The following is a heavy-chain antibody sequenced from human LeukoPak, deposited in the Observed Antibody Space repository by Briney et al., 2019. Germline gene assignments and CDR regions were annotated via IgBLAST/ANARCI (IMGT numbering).Heavy chain of an antibody. CDR3: ARDTDGRAREPSDY. J-gene: IGHJ4*02. CDR1: GYTFTGYY. D-gene: IGHD1-26*01. CDR2: INTNTGNP. Sequence: ASVKVSCKASGYTFTGYYMHWVRQAPGQGLEWMGWINTNTGNPTYAQGFTGRFVFSLDTSVSTAYLQISSLKAEDTAVYYCARDTDGRAREPSDYWDQGTLVTVSS. V-gene: IGHV7-4-1*02.